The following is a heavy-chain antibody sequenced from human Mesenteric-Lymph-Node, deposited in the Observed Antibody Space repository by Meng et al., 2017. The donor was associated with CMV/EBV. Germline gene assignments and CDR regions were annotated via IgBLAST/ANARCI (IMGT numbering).Heavy chain of an antibody. CDR2: IYYSGST. Sequence: GSLRLSCTVSGGSISSYYWSWIRQPPGKGLEWIGYIYYSGSTNYNPSLKSRVTISLDTSKNQFSLKLSSVTAADTAVYYCARVNIAAAGVRFDYWGQGTLVTVSS. CDR3: ARVNIAAAGVRFDY. J-gene: IGHJ4*02. D-gene: IGHD6-13*01. V-gene: IGHV4-59*08. CDR1: GGSISSYY.